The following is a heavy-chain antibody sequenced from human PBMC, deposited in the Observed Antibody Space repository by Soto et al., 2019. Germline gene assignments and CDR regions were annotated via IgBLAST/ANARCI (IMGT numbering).Heavy chain of an antibody. CDR3: AKSATVTAYYYYGMDV. Sequence: GSLRLSCAASGFTFSSYAMSWVRQAPGKGLEWVSAISGSGGSTYYADSVKGRFTISRDNSKNTLYLQMNSLRAEDTAVYYCAKSATVTAYYYYGMDVWGQGTTVTVSS. D-gene: IGHD4-17*01. CDR1: GFTFSSYA. V-gene: IGHV3-23*01. J-gene: IGHJ6*02. CDR2: ISGSGGST.